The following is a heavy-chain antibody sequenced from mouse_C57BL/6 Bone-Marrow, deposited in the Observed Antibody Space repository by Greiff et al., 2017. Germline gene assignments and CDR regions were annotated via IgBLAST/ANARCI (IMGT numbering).Heavy chain of an antibody. CDR1: GYTFTDYE. CDR2: IDPETGGT. CDR3: TRGGYSWFAY. Sequence: VQLQQSGAELVRPGASVTLSCKASGYTFTDYEMHWVKQTPVHGLEWIGAIDPETGGTAYNQKFKGKAILTADKSSSTAYTELRSLTSEDSAVYYCTRGGYSWFAYWGQGTLVTVSA. V-gene: IGHV1-15*01. J-gene: IGHJ3*01.